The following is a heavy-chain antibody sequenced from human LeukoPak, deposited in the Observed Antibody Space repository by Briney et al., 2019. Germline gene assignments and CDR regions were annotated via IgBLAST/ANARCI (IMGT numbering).Heavy chain of an antibody. Sequence: ASVKVSCKASGYTFTGYYMHWVRQAPGQGLECMGWINPNSGGTNYAQKFQGRATMTRDTSISTAYMELSRLRSDDTAVYYCARELDYYGSGSYWGQGTLVTVSS. J-gene: IGHJ4*02. CDR3: ARELDYYGSGSY. CDR2: INPNSGGT. D-gene: IGHD3-10*01. CDR1: GYTFTGYY. V-gene: IGHV1-2*02.